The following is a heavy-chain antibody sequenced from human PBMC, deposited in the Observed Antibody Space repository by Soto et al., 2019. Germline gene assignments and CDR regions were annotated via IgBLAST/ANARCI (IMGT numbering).Heavy chain of an antibody. V-gene: IGHV4-4*02. CDR2: VYRTGST. CDR3: ARARATIAAAAIFDC. CDR1: GGSISTSNW. J-gene: IGHJ4*02. D-gene: IGHD6-13*01. Sequence: QVQLQESGPGLVKPSGTLSLTCAVSGGSISTSNWWSWVRQPPGKGLEWIGEVYRTGSTNYNPSLESRLTISVDKSKNPCSLKLTSVTAADTAVYYCARARATIAAAAIFDCWGQGTLVTVSS.